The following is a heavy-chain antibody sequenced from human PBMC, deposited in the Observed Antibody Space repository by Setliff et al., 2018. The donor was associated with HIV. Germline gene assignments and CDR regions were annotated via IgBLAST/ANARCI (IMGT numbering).Heavy chain of an antibody. Sequence: PGGSLRLSCAASGFTVSDTHMTWVRQAPGKGLEWVSFIYSDGRTYYAESVKDRLTVSRVKSRNIVYLQMYSLRIEDTAVYYCAKGIKWLAPWGQGTTVTVPS. CDR2: IYSDGRT. V-gene: IGHV3-53*01. CDR1: GFTVSDTH. J-gene: IGHJ5*02. D-gene: IGHD2-8*01. CDR3: AKGIKWLAP.